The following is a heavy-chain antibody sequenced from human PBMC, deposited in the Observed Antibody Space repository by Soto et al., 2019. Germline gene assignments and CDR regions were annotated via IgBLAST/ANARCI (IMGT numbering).Heavy chain of an antibody. J-gene: IGHJ5*02. Sequence: ASVKVSCKASGYTFSNFAMHWVRQAPGQRLEWMGWISTYNGNTNFTQKLQGRVTMTTDTSTSTAYMELRSLRSDDTAVYYCARDREYNWNYNWFDPWGQGTLVTVSS. CDR2: ISTYNGNT. D-gene: IGHD1-7*01. CDR3: ARDREYNWNYNWFDP. CDR1: GYTFSNFA. V-gene: IGHV1-18*01.